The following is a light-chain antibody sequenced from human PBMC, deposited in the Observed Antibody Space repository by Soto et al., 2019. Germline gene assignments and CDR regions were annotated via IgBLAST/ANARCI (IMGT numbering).Light chain of an antibody. CDR3: QQSYSTPRT. V-gene: IGKV1-39*01. J-gene: IGKJ4*01. CDR1: QSISSY. CDR2: AAS. Sequence: DIQMTQSPSSLSASVGDRVTITCRASQSISSYLNWYQQKPGKAPQLLIYAASSLQSGVPSRFSGSGSGTDFTRTISSLQPEDFATYYCQQSYSTPRTFGGGTKVEIK.